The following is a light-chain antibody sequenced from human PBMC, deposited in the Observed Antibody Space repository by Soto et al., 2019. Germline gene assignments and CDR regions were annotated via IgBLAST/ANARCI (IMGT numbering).Light chain of an antibody. CDR1: SGHSSYA. CDR2: VYSDGSH. J-gene: IGLJ3*02. V-gene: IGLV4-69*01. CDR3: QTWGTGIRV. Sequence: QPVLTQSPSASASLGASVKLTCILSSGHSSYAIAWYQQQPEKGPRYLMKVYSDGSHSKGDGIPDRFSGSSSGAERYLTISSLQSEDEADYYCQTWGTGIRVFGGGTKLTVL.